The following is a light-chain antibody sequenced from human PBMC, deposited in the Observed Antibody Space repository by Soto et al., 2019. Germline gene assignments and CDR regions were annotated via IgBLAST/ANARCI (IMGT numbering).Light chain of an antibody. Sequence: DIHMTQSPSTLSASVGDSVTITCRASHTISRWLAWYQQKPGKAPNLLIYKASSLESGVPSRFSGSGSGTEFTLTISSLQPDDFAIYDCQQYNTYPLTFGGGTKVEIK. CDR1: HTISRW. J-gene: IGKJ4*01. CDR2: KAS. CDR3: QQYNTYPLT. V-gene: IGKV1-5*03.